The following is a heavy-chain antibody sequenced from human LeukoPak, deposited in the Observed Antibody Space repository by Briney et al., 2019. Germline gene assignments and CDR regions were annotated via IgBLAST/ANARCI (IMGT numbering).Heavy chain of an antibody. CDR1: GGSISSYS. D-gene: IGHD5-18*01. CDR2: IYDSGST. Sequence: SETLSLTCIVSGGSISSYSWSWIRQPPGKGLDWIGYIYDSGSTKYNPSLKSRVAISRDTSEHQFSLKLTSVTAADTAVYYCARVGYSYGTDAFDVWGQGAMVTVS. J-gene: IGHJ3*01. CDR3: ARVGYSYGTDAFDV. V-gene: IGHV4-59*01.